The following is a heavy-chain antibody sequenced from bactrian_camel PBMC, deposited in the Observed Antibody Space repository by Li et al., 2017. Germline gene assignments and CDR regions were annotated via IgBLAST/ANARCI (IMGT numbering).Heavy chain of an antibody. V-gene: IGHV3S53*01. CDR3: ATVRDYSDYVLPFND. CDR1: GGSLSRDC. CDR2: IERNGRT. Sequence: HVQLVESGGGSVQAGGSLRLSCEASGGSLSRDCAGWFRQAPGQERVKVASIERNGRTTYADSVKGRFTISRDNAKNTVYLQINSLKSEDTALYYCATVRDYSDYVLPFNDWGQGTQVTVS. J-gene: IGHJ4*01. D-gene: IGHD4*01.